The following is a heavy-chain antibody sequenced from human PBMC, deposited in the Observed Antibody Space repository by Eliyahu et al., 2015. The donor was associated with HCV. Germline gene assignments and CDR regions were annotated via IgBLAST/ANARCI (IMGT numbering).Heavy chain of an antibody. J-gene: IGHJ4*02. D-gene: IGHD1-20*01. CDR1: GFTFSSYG. CDR2: ISYDGVNT. CDR3: AKDSTDFQYDWNPTSYFDY. V-gene: IGHV3-30*18. Sequence: QVQLVESGGGVVQPGRSLRLSCVGSGFTFSSYGMHWVRQAPGKGLEGVAVISYDGVNTHYADSVRGRFSISRDNSKNTLFLQMNTLRAEDTAVYFCAKDSTDFQYDWNPTSYFDYWGQGNLVTVSS.